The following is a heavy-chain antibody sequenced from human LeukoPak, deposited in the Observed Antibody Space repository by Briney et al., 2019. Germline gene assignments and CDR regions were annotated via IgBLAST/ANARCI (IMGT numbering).Heavy chain of an antibody. J-gene: IGHJ4*02. Sequence: SETLSLTCAVYGGSFSGYYWNWIRQVPGKGLEWIGEINHSASARYSPSLKSRVTMSVDTSKNQFSLKLTSVTAADTAIYYCAREIIWGTYRRLYYFDSWGQGTLVTVSS. CDR2: INHSASA. D-gene: IGHD3-16*02. CDR3: AREIIWGTYRRLYYFDS. CDR1: GGSFSGYY. V-gene: IGHV4-34*01.